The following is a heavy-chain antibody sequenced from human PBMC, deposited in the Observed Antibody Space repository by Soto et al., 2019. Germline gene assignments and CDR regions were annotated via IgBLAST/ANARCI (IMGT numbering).Heavy chain of an antibody. V-gene: IGHV1-18*01. CDR2: ISTYNGDT. D-gene: IGHD2-2*03. J-gene: IGHJ6*02. CDR1: GYTFTRSG. CDR3: ARLNGYCVSTNCHGYYGMDV. Sequence: ASVKVSCKASGYTFTRSGISWVRQAPGQGLEWMGWISTYNGDTNYAQTFQGRVTMTTDTSTSTVHMEVRSLRLSSVTAADTAVYYCARLNGYCVSTNCHGYYGMDVWGQGTTVTVSS.